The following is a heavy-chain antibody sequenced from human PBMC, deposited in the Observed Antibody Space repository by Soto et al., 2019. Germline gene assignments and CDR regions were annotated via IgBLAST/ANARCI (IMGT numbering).Heavy chain of an antibody. CDR3: ARVLGYRGPYYSYYYGMDV. Sequence: SETLSLTCAVYGGSLSGYYWSWISPPQGKGLEWIGEINHSGRTNYNPSIKSRVTISVDTSKNQFSLKLSSVTAAYTAVYYCARVLGYRGPYYSYYYGMDVWGQGTTVTVSS. D-gene: IGHD5-18*01. V-gene: IGHV4-34*01. CDR2: INHSGRT. CDR1: GGSLSGYY. J-gene: IGHJ6*02.